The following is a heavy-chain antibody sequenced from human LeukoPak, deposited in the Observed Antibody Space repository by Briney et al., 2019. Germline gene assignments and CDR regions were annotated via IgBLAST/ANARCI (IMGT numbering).Heavy chain of an antibody. Sequence: PSETLSLTCTVSGGSISSTSYYWGWIRQPPGKGLEWIGSIYYSGSTYYNPSLKSRGTISLATSKNQFSLKLSSVTAADTAVYYCARHRYSAYASSDYWGQGTLVTASS. V-gene: IGHV4-39*01. CDR2: IYYSGST. CDR3: ARHRYSAYASSDY. J-gene: IGHJ4*02. D-gene: IGHD5-12*01. CDR1: GGSISSTSYY.